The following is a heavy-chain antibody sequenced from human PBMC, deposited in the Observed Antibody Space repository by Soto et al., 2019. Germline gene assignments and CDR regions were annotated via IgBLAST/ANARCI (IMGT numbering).Heavy chain of an antibody. Sequence: QVQLVESGGGVVQPGRSPRLSCAASGFTFSSYGMHWVRQAPGKGLEWVAVISYDGSNKYYADSVKGRFTISRDNSKNTLYLQMNSLRAEDTAVYYCAKENTEDYFDYWGQGTLVTVSS. V-gene: IGHV3-30*18. J-gene: IGHJ4*02. CDR3: AKENTEDYFDY. CDR1: GFTFSSYG. CDR2: ISYDGSNK. D-gene: IGHD2-15*01.